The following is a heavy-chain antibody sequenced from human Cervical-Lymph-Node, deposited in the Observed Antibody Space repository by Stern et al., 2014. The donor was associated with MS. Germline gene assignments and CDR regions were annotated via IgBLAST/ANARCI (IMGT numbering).Heavy chain of an antibody. J-gene: IGHJ4*02. Sequence: EVQLVQSGGGSVQPGRSLRLSCAASGFTFDNYAMNWVRQATGKGLEWVSGISGGGRTTYYADSVKGRFTISRDNSKNTLYLQMKSLRAEDTAAYYCAKVAPSTRGAFDYWGLGTLVTVSP. D-gene: IGHD3-10*01. CDR2: ISGGGRTT. CDR3: AKVAPSTRGAFDY. V-gene: IGHV3-23*04. CDR1: GFTFDNYA.